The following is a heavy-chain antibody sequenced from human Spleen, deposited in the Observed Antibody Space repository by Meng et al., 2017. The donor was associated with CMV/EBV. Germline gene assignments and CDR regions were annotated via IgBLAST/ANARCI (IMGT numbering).Heavy chain of an antibody. J-gene: IGHJ3*02. CDR2: IGSGSDVI. CDR1: GFTFSSYS. D-gene: IGHD3-10*01. Sequence: GGSLRLSCAASGFTFSSYSLNWLRQAPGKGLEWLSYIGSGSDVIYYADSVKGRFTISRDNAKNSLYLQMNSLRAEDTAVYYCARMISGSGGAFDIWGQGTMVTVSS. V-gene: IGHV3-48*04. CDR3: ARMISGSGGAFDI.